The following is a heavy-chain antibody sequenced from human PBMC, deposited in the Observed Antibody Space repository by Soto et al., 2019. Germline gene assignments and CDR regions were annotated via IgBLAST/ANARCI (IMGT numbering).Heavy chain of an antibody. V-gene: IGHV2-5*01. J-gene: IGHJ4*02. CDR3: ADRLGAAVGLYYFDY. D-gene: IGHD6-13*01. CDR2: IYWHDDK. Sequence: SGPTLVNPKQPLTLTYTFSGFSLSTTGVGVSGIRQPQGKALEWLALIYWHDDKRDSPSLKSRLTITKYTSKNQVVLTMNNMDPLDTATYYCADRLGAAVGLYYFDYWGQGSLVTVSS. CDR1: GFSLSTTGVG.